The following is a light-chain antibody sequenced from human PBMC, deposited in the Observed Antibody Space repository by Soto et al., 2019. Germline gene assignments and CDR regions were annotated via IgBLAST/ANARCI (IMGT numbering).Light chain of an antibody. Sequence: QSALTQPASVSGSPGQSMTISCTGISTDIGSYDFVSWYQQHPGKAPKLMIYEVSKRPSGVSNRFSGSKSGNTASLTISGLQAEDEADYHCCSYAGSNTLVFGGGTKVTVL. CDR3: CSYAGSNTLV. CDR2: EVS. V-gene: IGLV2-23*02. CDR1: STDIGSYDF. J-gene: IGLJ2*01.